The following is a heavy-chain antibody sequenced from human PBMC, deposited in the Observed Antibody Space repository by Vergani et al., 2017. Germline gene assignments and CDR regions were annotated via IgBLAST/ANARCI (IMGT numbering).Heavy chain of an antibody. D-gene: IGHD3-3*01. J-gene: IGHJ5*02. Sequence: QVQLQESGPGLVKPSETLSLTCTVSGGSISSYYWSWIRQPPGKGLEWIGYIYYSGSTNYNPSLKSRVTISVDTSENQFSLKLSSVTAADTAVYYCARGGLARYYDFWSGQGWFDPWGQGTLVTVSS. CDR2: IYYSGST. V-gene: IGHV4-59*01. CDR1: GGSISSYY. CDR3: ARGGLARYYDFWSGQGWFDP.